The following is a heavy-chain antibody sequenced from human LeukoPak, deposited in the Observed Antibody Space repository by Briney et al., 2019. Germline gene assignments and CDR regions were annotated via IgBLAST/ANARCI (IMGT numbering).Heavy chain of an antibody. CDR3: AKVGSGYSSGWTHFDY. V-gene: IGHV3-48*03. J-gene: IGHJ4*02. Sequence: GGSLRLSCAASGFTFSGYEMNWVRQAPGKGLEWVSYISRSGTIISYAYSVKGRFTISRDNSNNTLYLLMNSLRAEDTAVYYCAKVGSGYSSGWTHFDYWGQGTLVTVSS. CDR1: GFTFSGYE. CDR2: ISRSGTII. D-gene: IGHD6-19*01.